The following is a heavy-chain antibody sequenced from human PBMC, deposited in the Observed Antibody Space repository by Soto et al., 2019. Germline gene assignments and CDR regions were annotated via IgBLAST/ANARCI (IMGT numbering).Heavy chain of an antibody. V-gene: IGHV4-4*02. CDR1: GGSISSSNW. CDR2: IYHSGST. CDR3: ARVTAMVLYYFDY. Sequence: SETLSLTCAVSGGSISSSNWWSWVRQPPGKGLEWIGEIYHSGSTNYNPSLKSRVTISVDKSKNQFSLKLSSVTAADTAVYYCARVTAMVLYYFDYWGQGTLVTV. J-gene: IGHJ4*02. D-gene: IGHD5-18*01.